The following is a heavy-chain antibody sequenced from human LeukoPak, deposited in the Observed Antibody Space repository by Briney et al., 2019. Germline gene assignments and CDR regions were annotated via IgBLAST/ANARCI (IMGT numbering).Heavy chain of an antibody. D-gene: IGHD3-3*01. CDR2: MNPNSGNT. CDR1: GYTFTSYE. V-gene: IGHV1-8*03. J-gene: IGHJ6*03. CDR3: ARVAIFGVVTPYMDV. Sequence: ASVKVSCKASGYTFTSYEINWVRQATGQGLEWMGWMNPNSGNTGYAQKFQGRVTITRNTSISTAYMELSSLRSEDTAVYYCARVAIFGVVTPYMDVWGKGTTVTVSS.